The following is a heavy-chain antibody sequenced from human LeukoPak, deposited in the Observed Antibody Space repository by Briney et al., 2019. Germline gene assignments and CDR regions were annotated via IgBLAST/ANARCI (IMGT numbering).Heavy chain of an antibody. D-gene: IGHD5-24*01. CDR2: IKQDGSKK. CDR3: TRVGYIDEGIDY. J-gene: IGHJ4*02. Sequence: GGSLRLSCVASGFPFSSYWMTWVRQAPGKGLEWVANIKQDGSKKSYVDSVKGRFTISRDNAKSSLYLQMNSLRAEDTAIYYCTRVGYIDEGIDYWGQGTLVTVSS. V-gene: IGHV3-7*04. CDR1: GFPFSSYW.